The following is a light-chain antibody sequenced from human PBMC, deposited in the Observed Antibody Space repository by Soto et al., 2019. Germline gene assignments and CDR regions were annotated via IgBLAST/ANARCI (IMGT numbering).Light chain of an antibody. J-gene: IGLJ2*01. V-gene: IGLV2-14*01. CDR2: KVN. CDR1: SSDVGGYNY. Sequence: QSVLTQPASMSGSPGQSITISCTGTSSDVGGYNYVSWYQQHPGKAPKLMIYKVNNRPSGVSNRFSGSKSGNTASLTISGLQAEDEADYYCSSYTSSSTVVFGGGTKLTVL. CDR3: SSYTSSSTVV.